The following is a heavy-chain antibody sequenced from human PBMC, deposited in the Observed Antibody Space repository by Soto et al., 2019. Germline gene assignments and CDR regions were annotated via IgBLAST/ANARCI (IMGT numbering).Heavy chain of an antibody. V-gene: IGHV1-3*01. J-gene: IGHJ5*02. CDR3: ARDYWWNLYNWFDP. D-gene: IGHD1-7*01. CDR1: GYTFTSYA. Sequence: ASVKVSSKASGYTFTSYAMHWVRQAPGQRLEWMGWINAGNGNAKYSQKFQGRVTITRDTSASTAYMELSSLRSEDTAVYYCARDYWWNLYNWFDPWGQGTLVTVSS. CDR2: INAGNGNA.